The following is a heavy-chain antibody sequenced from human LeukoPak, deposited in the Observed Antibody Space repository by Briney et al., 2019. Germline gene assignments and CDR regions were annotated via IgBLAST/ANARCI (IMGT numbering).Heavy chain of an antibody. Sequence: PGGSLRLSCAASGFTFSSYAMSWVRQAPGKGLEWVAVISYDGSNKYYADSVKGRFTISIDNSKNTLYLQMNSLRAEDTAVYYCAKDGASIAAAGTQYHYYYGMDVWGQGTTVTVSS. D-gene: IGHD6-13*01. V-gene: IGHV3-30*18. CDR1: GFTFSSYA. CDR3: AKDGASIAAAGTQYHYYYGMDV. CDR2: ISYDGSNK. J-gene: IGHJ6*02.